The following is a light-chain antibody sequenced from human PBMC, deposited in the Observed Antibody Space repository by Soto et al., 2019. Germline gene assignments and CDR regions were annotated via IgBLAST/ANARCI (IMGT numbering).Light chain of an antibody. Sequence: QSVLTQPPSVSGAPGQRVTISCTGSSSNIGAGYDVHWYQQHPGTAPKLLIYGNTNRPSGVPDRFSGSKSGTSASLAITGLQAEDEADYYCQSYGSSLSRVFGGGTKLTVL. CDR1: SSNIGAGYD. V-gene: IGLV1-40*01. CDR2: GNT. CDR3: QSYGSSLSRV. J-gene: IGLJ2*01.